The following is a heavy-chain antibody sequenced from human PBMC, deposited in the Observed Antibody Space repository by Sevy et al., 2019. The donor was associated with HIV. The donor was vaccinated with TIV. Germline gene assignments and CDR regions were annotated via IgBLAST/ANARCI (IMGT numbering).Heavy chain of an antibody. CDR3: ARGRRYDFWSGYYRINWFDP. V-gene: IGHV4-34*01. J-gene: IGHJ5*02. Sequence: SETLSLTCAVYGGSFSGYYWSWIRQPPGNGLEWIGEINHSGSTNYNPSLKSRVTISVDTSKNQFSLKLSSVTAADTAVYYCARGRRYDFWSGYYRINWFDPWGQGTLVTVSS. D-gene: IGHD3-3*01. CDR1: GGSFSGYY. CDR2: INHSGST.